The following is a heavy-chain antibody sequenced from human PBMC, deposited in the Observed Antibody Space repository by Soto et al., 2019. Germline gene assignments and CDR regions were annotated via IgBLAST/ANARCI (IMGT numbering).Heavy chain of an antibody. CDR1: GFTFNSYV. Sequence: AGGSLRLSCAASGFTFNSYVMTWVRQAPGEGLEWVSSISRSGRGSAYYADSVKGRFTISRDNSENTLFLQMNNLRDEDTALYYCARGRYLDSSDYWVANLPFDHWGLGT. CDR3: ARGRYLDSSDYWVANLPFDH. V-gene: IGHV3-23*01. CDR2: ISRSGRGSA. J-gene: IGHJ4*02. D-gene: IGHD3-22*01.